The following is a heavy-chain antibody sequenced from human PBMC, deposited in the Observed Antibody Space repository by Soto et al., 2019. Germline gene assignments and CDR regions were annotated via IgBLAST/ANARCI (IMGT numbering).Heavy chain of an antibody. Sequence: PSQTLSLTCAISGYSVSSNSAALNWISQSPSRGLEWLGRTYYRSKWYNDYAVSVKSRITLNPDTSKNQFSLQLNSVTPEETAVYYWARGGEVVIRGYYYYVMEFSGQETTLTVSS. J-gene: IGHJ6*02. CDR3: ARGGEVVIRGYYYYVMEF. CDR2: TYYRSKWYN. CDR1: GYSVSSNSAA. D-gene: IGHD3-22*01. V-gene: IGHV6-1*01.